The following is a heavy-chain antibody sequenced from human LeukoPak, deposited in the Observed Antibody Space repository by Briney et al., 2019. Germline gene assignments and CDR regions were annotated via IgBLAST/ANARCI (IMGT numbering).Heavy chain of an antibody. CDR2: IYYSGST. Sequence: SETLSLTCTVSGGSISSYYWSWIRQPPGKGLEWIGHIYYSGSTNYNPSLKSRVTISVDTSKNQFSLKLSSVTAADTAVYYCAREIEYYYMDVWGKGTTVTVSS. CDR3: AREIEYYYMDV. J-gene: IGHJ6*03. V-gene: IGHV4-59*01. CDR1: GGSISSYY.